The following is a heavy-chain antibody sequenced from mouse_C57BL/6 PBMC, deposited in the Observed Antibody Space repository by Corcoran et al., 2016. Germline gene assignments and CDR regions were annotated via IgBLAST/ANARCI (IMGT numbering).Heavy chain of an antibody. CDR2: INPYNGGT. CDR1: GYTFTDYY. D-gene: IGHD1-1*01. V-gene: IGHV1-19*01. J-gene: IGHJ2*01. Sequence: EVQLQQSGPVLVKPGASVKMSCKASGYTFTDYYMNWVKQSHGKSLEWIGVINPYNGGTSYNQKFKGKATLTVDKSSSTAYMELNSLTSEDSAVYYCARREVYYGSSYYFDYWGQGTTLTVSS. CDR3: ARREVYYGSSYYFDY.